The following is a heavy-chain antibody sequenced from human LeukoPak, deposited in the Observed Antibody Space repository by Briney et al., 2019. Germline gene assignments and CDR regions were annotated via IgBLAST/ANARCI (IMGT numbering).Heavy chain of an antibody. CDR2: ISSSGSTI. CDR3: ARDPPRRPKYYDFWSGYHL. CDR1: GFTFSSYA. J-gene: IGHJ2*01. V-gene: IGHV3-48*04. Sequence: GGSLRLSCAASGFTFSSYAMSWVRQAPGKGLEWVSYISSSGSTIYYADSVKGRFTISRDNAKNSLYLQMNSLRAEDTAVYYCARDPPRRPKYYDFWSGYHLWGRGTLVTVSS. D-gene: IGHD3-3*01.